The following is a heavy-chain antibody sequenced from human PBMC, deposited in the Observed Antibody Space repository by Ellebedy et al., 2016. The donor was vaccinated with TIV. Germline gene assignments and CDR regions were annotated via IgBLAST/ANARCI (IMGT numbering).Heavy chain of an antibody. CDR1: GGSIRSYY. J-gene: IGHJ6*02. Sequence: SETLSLTXTVPGGSIRSYYWSWIRQPPGKGLEWIGYIYYSGSTNYNPSLKSRVTISVDTSKNQFSLKLSSVTAADTAVYYCARGEVVRGVIYYYYGMDVWGQGTTVTVSS. CDR2: IYYSGST. V-gene: IGHV4-59*01. D-gene: IGHD3-10*01. CDR3: ARGEVVRGVIYYYYGMDV.